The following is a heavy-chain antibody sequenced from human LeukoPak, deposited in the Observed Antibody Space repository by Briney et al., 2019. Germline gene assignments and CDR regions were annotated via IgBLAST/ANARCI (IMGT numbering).Heavy chain of an antibody. J-gene: IGHJ3*02. V-gene: IGHV3-33*06. D-gene: IGHD4-17*01. CDR1: GLTFGFHG. Sequence: GGSLRLYCAASGLTFGFHGMHWVRQAPGKGLVWASAIWYDGSDKYYADSVKGRFTISRDNSKSTLYLQMNSLRAEDTAVYYCAKERTVTTGTYDAFDIWGQGTMVTVSS. CDR3: AKERTVTTGTYDAFDI. CDR2: IWYDGSDK.